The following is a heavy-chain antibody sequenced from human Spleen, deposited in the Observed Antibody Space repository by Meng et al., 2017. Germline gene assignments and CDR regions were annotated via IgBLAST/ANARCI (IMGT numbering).Heavy chain of an antibody. CDR2: ISYDGSNK. V-gene: IGHV3-30*04. CDR1: GFTFSGYA. D-gene: IGHD2-15*01. J-gene: IGHJ4*02. Sequence: GGSLRLSCAASGFTFSGYAMHWVRQAPGKGLDWVTIISYDGSNKYYADSVKGRFTVSRDNSKNTLYLQMNGLRTEDTAVYYCARDDRAYCSGGTCSGPYDYWGQGTLVTVSS. CDR3: ARDDRAYCSGGTCSGPYDY.